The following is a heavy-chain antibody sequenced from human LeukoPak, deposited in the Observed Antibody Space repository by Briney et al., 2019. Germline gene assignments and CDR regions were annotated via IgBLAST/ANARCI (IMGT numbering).Heavy chain of an antibody. V-gene: IGHV4-39*01. CDR3: ARHHAEILVPND. CDR2: VYYSGNT. D-gene: IGHD1-1*01. CDR1: GGSISNSGYY. J-gene: IGHJ4*02. Sequence: SETLSLTCTVSGGSISNSGYYWGWIRQPPGKGLEWIGSVYYSGNTYYNPSLKRRATISIDTPTSKNQFSLTLTSVTAADTAVYYCARHHAEILVPNDWGQGTLVTVSS.